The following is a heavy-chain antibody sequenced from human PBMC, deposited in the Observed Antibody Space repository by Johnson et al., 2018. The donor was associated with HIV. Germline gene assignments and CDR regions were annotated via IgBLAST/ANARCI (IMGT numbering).Heavy chain of an antibody. Sequence: QVQLVESGGGLVQPGRSLRLSCAASGFTFSSYGMHWVRQAPGKGLEWVAVIWYDGSNKYYADSVKGRFTISRDNSKNTLYLQMNSLRAEDTAVYYCARGPYDYVWGSYRFIGAFDIWGQGTMVTVSS. CDR3: ARGPYDYVWGSYRFIGAFDI. CDR2: IWYDGSNK. V-gene: IGHV3-33*01. CDR1: GFTFSSYG. J-gene: IGHJ3*02. D-gene: IGHD3-16*02.